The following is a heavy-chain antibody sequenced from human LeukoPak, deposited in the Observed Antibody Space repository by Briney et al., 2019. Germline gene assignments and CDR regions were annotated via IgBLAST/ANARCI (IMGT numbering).Heavy chain of an antibody. Sequence: SETLSLTCTVSGGSISSGGYYWSWIRQPPGKGLEWIGYIYHSGSTYYNPSLKSRVTISVDRSKNQFSLKLRSVTAADTAVYYCARGVEMATIKDYMDVWGKGTTVTVSS. D-gene: IGHD5-24*01. J-gene: IGHJ6*03. CDR1: GGSISSGGYY. V-gene: IGHV4-30-2*01. CDR3: ARGVEMATIKDYMDV. CDR2: IYHSGST.